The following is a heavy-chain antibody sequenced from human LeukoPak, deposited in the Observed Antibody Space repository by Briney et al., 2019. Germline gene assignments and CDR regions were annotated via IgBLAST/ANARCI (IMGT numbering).Heavy chain of an antibody. J-gene: IGHJ6*02. CDR2: FDPEDGET. CDR1: GYTLTELS. V-gene: IGHV1-24*01. CDR3: ATPSLPVINYGMDV. Sequence: ASVKVSCKVSGYTLTELSMHWVRQAPGKGLEWMGGFDPEDGETIYAQKFQGRVTMTEDTSTDTAYMELSSLRSENTAVYYCATPSLPVINYGMDVWGQGTTVTVSS. D-gene: IGHD3-22*01.